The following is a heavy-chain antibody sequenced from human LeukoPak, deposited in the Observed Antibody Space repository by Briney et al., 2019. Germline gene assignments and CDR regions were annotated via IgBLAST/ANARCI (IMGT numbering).Heavy chain of an antibody. J-gene: IGHJ4*02. CDR1: GFTFSSYS. CDR3: ARGGRGYCSGGSCYAVY. Sequence: GGSLRLSCAASGFTFSSYSMNWVRQAPGKGLEWVSSISSSSSYIYYADSVKGRFTISRDNAKNSLYLQMNSLSAEDTAVYYCARGGRGYCSGGSCYAVYWGQGTLVTVSS. CDR2: ISSSSSYI. D-gene: IGHD2-15*01. V-gene: IGHV3-21*01.